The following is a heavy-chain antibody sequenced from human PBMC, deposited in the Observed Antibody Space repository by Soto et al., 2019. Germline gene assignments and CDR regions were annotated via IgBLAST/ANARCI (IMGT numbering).Heavy chain of an antibody. CDR3: ARSSGGVFGIIIEGSNWFGS. D-gene: IGHD1-26*01. J-gene: IGHJ5*01. CDR1: EDTFTSYY. CDR2: INPNGGST. V-gene: IGHV1-46*01. Sequence: LVNVSCKGPEDTFTSYYIKWVRQAHGQGLEWMGIINPNGGSTRYAQKFQGRVTFTRDTPASTVYLELRSLRSDDTAFYYCARSSGGVFGIIIEGSNWFGSWGQGTLVTVSS.